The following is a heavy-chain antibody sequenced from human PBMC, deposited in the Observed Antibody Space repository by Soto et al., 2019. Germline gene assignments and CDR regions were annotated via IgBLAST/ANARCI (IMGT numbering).Heavy chain of an antibody. CDR3: ARDWDSGYDPGYYFDY. V-gene: IGHV3-30-3*01. Sequence: GGSLRLSCAASGFTFSSYAMHWVRQAPGKGLEWVAVISYDGSNKYYADSVKGRFTISRDNSKNTLYLQMNSLRAEDTAVYYCARDWDSGYDPGYYFDYWGQGTLVTVSS. J-gene: IGHJ4*02. CDR2: ISYDGSNK. CDR1: GFTFSSYA. D-gene: IGHD5-12*01.